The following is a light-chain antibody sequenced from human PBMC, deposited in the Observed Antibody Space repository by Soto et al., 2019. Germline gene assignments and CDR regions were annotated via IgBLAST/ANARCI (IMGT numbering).Light chain of an antibody. J-gene: IGKJ4*01. CDR3: QLCSFRPEIT. Sequence: EIVLTQSPATLSLSPGQGATLSCRASQNINNYLAWYRQKPGQAPTLLIFDASTRATGIPPRFSGSGSGTDFTLTISSLEPEDFAIYYCQLCSFRPEITFGGGTKVEI. CDR1: QNINNY. V-gene: IGKV3-11*01. CDR2: DAS.